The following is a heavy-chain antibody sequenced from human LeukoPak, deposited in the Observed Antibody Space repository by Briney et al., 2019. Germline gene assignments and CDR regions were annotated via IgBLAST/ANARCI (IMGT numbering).Heavy chain of an antibody. J-gene: IGHJ4*02. CDR1: GLSFSGQW. CDR3: AFNNNFKY. CDR2: IKYDGSEK. Sequence: TGGSLRLSCTASGLSFSGQWMNWVRQSPGQGLEWVANIKYDGSEKYCVDSVKGRFTISREDAKNSLSLQMDSVRPEDTAVYYCAFNNNFKYWGQGTLVIVSS. D-gene: IGHD1/OR15-1a*01. V-gene: IGHV3-7*01.